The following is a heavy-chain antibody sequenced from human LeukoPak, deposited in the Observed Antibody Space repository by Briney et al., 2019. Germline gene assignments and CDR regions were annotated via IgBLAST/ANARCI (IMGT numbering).Heavy chain of an antibody. D-gene: IGHD4-17*01. CDR1: GGSISSSSYY. CDR3: ARAGTLRDYYYYGMDV. J-gene: IGHJ6*02. CDR2: IYYSGST. Sequence: SETLSLTCTVSGGSISSSSYYWGWIRQPPGKGLEWIGSIYYSGSTYYNPSLKSRVTISVATSKNQFSLKLSSVTAADTAVYYCARAGTLRDYYYYGMDVWGQGTTVTVSS. V-gene: IGHV4-39*01.